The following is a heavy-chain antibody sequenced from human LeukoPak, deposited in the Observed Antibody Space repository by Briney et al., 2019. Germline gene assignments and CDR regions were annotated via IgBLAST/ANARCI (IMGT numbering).Heavy chain of an antibody. D-gene: IGHD3-22*01. CDR2: IRYDGSNK. CDR1: GFAFSSYG. V-gene: IGHV3-30*02. J-gene: IGHJ4*02. CDR3: ARGAHETYYYDSSGYYLGY. Sequence: PSGGSLRLSCAASGFAFSSYGMHWVRQAPGKGLEWVAFIRYDGSNKYYADSVKGRFTISRDNSKNTLYLQMNSLRVEDTAVYYCARGAHETYYYDSSGYYLGYWGQGTLVTVSS.